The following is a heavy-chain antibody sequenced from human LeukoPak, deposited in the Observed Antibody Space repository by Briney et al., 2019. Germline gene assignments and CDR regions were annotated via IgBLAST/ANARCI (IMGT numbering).Heavy chain of an antibody. CDR1: GFTFSSYW. D-gene: IGHD3-3*01. Sequence: GGSLRLSCAAPGFTFSSYWMHWVRQAPGKGLVWVSRINDDGSSTSYADSVKGRFTISRDNAKNTLYLQMNSLRAEDTAVYYCARDAFGVDKSPFWGQGTLVTVSS. CDR2: INDDGSST. V-gene: IGHV3-74*01. J-gene: IGHJ4*02. CDR3: ARDAFGVDKSPF.